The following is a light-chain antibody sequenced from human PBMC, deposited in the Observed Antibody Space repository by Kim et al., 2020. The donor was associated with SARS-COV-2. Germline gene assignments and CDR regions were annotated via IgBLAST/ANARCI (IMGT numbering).Light chain of an antibody. CDR1: QRVSSN. Sequence: EIVMTQSPATLSVSPGERATLSCRASQRVSSNLAWYQQKPGQAPRLLIYGASTRATGIPDRFSGSGSGTDFTLTISRLEPEDFAVYYCQQYGSSPYTFGQGTKLEI. J-gene: IGKJ2*01. CDR3: QQYGSSPYT. V-gene: IGKV3-20*01. CDR2: GAS.